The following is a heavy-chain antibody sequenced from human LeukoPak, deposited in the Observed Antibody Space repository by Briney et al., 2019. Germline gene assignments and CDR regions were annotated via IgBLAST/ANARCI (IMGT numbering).Heavy chain of an antibody. J-gene: IGHJ4*02. D-gene: IGHD6-13*01. CDR2: INPSGGST. V-gene: IGHV1-46*01. CDR3: ARVGTAHSSHIISSSWYYFDY. CDR1: GYTFTSYY. Sequence: ASVKVSCKASGYTFTSYYMHWVRQAPGQGLEWMGIINPSGGSTSYAQKFQGRVTMTRDMSTSTVCMELSSLRSEDTAVYYCARVGTAHSSHIISSSWYYFDYWGQGTLVTVSS.